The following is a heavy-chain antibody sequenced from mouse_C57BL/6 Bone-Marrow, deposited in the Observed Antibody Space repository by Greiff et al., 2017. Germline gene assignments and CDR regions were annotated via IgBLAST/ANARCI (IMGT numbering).Heavy chain of an antibody. J-gene: IGHJ4*01. CDR2: IDPENGDT. V-gene: IGHV14-4*01. D-gene: IGHD2-2*01. CDR3: TTNLLWLRRGYYYAMDD. Sequence: EVKLMESGAELVRPGASVKLSCTASGFNIKDDYMHWVKQRPEQGLEWIGWIDPENGDTEYASKFQGKATITADTSSNTAYLQLSSLTSEDTAVYYCTTNLLWLRRGYYYAMDDWGQGNSVTVSS. CDR1: GFNIKDDY.